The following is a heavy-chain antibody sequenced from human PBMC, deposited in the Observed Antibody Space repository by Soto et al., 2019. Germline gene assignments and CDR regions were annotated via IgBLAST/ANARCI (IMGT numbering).Heavy chain of an antibody. D-gene: IGHD6-19*01. CDR2: ISAYNGNT. CDR3: ARDLALGLVDY. Sequence: QVQLVQSGAEVKKPGASVKVSCKASGYTFSSYGLSWVRQAPGQGLEWMGWISAYNGNTKYAQKLQGRVTMTTDTPTSTAYMALRSLSSDDTAVYSCARDLALGLVDYWGQGTLVTVSS. J-gene: IGHJ4*02. CDR1: GYTFSSYG. V-gene: IGHV1-18*01.